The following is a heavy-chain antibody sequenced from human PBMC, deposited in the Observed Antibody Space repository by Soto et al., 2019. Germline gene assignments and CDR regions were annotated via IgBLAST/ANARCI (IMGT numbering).Heavy chain of an antibody. D-gene: IGHD2-2*01. CDR2: ISAYNGNT. J-gene: IGHJ4*01. CDR3: ARVGAGVDSCTSYAHSFGL. Sequence: ASVKVSCKASGYTFTGYGISWVRQAPGQGLEWMGWISAYNGNTNYAQKLQGSVTMTTDTSTSTAYMELRSLRSDDTAAYYCARVGAGVDSCTSYAHSFGLWGQGTPVTGSS. CDR1: GYTFTGYG. V-gene: IGHV1-18*01.